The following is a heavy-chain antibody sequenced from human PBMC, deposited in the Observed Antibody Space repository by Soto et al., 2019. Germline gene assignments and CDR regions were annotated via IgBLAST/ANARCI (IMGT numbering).Heavy chain of an antibody. CDR1: GFTFSSYA. J-gene: IGHJ4*02. V-gene: IGHV3-30-3*01. CDR3: ATWQGSLNFHY. Sequence: GGSLRLSCAASGFTFSSYAMHWVRQAPGKGLEWVAVISYDGGNKYYADSVKGRFTISRDNSKNTLYLQLDSLRPEDTAVYYCATWQGSLNFHYWGQGTLVTVSS. CDR2: ISYDGGNK.